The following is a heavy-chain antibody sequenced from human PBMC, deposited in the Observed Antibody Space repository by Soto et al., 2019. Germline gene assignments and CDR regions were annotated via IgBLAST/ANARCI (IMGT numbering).Heavy chain of an antibody. CDR1: GFTFSSYG. Sequence: GGSLRLSCAASGFTFSSYGMHWVRQAPGKGLEWVAVISYDGSNKYYADSVKGRFTISRDNSKNTLYLQMNSLRAEDTAVYYCAKGGITMVRGALVYFDYWGQGTLVTVSS. J-gene: IGHJ4*02. CDR3: AKGGITMVRGALVYFDY. V-gene: IGHV3-30*18. D-gene: IGHD3-10*01. CDR2: ISYDGSNK.